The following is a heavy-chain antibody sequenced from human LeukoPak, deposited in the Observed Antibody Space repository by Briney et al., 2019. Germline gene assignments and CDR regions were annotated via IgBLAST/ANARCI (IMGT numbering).Heavy chain of an antibody. J-gene: IGHJ4*02. D-gene: IGHD1-26*01. CDR2: ISGSGGST. Sequence: GGSLRLSCAASGFTFSSYAMSWVRQAPGKGLEWVSAISGSGGSTYYADSVKGRFTISRYNSKNTLYLQMNSLRAEDTAVYYCAKDIFPSLVGAFDYWGQGTLVTVSS. CDR3: AKDIFPSLVGAFDY. V-gene: IGHV3-23*01. CDR1: GFTFSSYA.